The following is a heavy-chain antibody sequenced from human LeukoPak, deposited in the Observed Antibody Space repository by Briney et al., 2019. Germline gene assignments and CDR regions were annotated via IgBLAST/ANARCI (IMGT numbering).Heavy chain of an antibody. CDR2: IYSGGST. CDR3: ARDEIPGDDNWYFDL. Sequence: GGSLRLSCAASGFTVSSNYVSWVRQAPGKGLEWVSVIYSGGSTYYADSVKGRFTISRENAKNFLYLQMNSLGAGDTAVYYCARDEIPGDDNWYFDLWGRGTLVTVSS. D-gene: IGHD7-27*01. J-gene: IGHJ2*01. CDR1: GFTVSSNY. V-gene: IGHV3-66*01.